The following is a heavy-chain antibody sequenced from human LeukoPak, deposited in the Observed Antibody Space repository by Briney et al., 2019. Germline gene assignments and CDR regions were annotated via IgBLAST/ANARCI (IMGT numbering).Heavy chain of an antibody. V-gene: IGHV4-59*11. CDR1: GGSISNHY. CDR2: IFSSGST. CDR3: ARWPMTDLAFDV. D-gene: IGHD2-21*02. Sequence: SETLSLTCAVSGGSISNHYRNWVRQPPGKGLEWIGYIFSSGSTTHNPSLKSRRTISVDTSKNQFPLKLSSVTAADTAVYCCARWPMTDLAFDVWGQGTMVTVSS. J-gene: IGHJ3*01.